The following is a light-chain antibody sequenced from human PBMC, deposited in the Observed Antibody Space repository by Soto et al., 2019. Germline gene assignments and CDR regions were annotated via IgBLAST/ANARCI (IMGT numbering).Light chain of an antibody. CDR1: QSIHTW. CDR2: KAS. Sequence: DFPMTQSPSTLSASVGDSVTITCRASQSIHTWLAWYQQKPGRTPKLLIYKASVLESGVPSRFSGSGSGTEFTLTISSLQPDDFATYYCQQYNSHPDTFGRVTKLQIK. CDR3: QQYNSHPDT. V-gene: IGKV1-5*03. J-gene: IGKJ2*01.